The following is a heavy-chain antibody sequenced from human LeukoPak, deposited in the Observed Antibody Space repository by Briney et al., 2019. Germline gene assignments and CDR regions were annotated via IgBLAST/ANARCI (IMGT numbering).Heavy chain of an antibody. CDR2: ISYDGSNK. CDR1: GFTFSSYA. CDR3: AREGYFDWLLPKYYFDY. D-gene: IGHD3-9*01. Sequence: PGRSLRLSCAASGFTFSSYAMHWVRQAPGKGLEWVAVISYDGSNKYYADSVKGRFTISRDNSKNTLYLQMNSLRAEDTAVYYCAREGYFDWLLPKYYFDYWGQGTLVTVSS. J-gene: IGHJ4*02. V-gene: IGHV3-30-3*01.